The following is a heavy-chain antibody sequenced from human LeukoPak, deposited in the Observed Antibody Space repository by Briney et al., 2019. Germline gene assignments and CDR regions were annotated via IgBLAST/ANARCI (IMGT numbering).Heavy chain of an antibody. V-gene: IGHV3-48*03. Sequence: PGGSLRLSCAASGFTFSSHDMHWVRQAPGKGLEWVSYISSSGSTIYYADSVKGRFTISRDNAKNSLYLQMNSLRAEDTAVYYCAELGITMIGGVWGKGTTVTISS. CDR3: AELGITMIGGV. CDR1: GFTFSSHD. D-gene: IGHD3-10*02. CDR2: ISSSGSTI. J-gene: IGHJ6*04.